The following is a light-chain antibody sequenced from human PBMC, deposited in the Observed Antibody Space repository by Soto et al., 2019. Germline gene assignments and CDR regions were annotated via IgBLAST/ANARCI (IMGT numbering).Light chain of an antibody. V-gene: IGLV2-11*01. CDR2: DVS. J-gene: IGLJ2*01. CDR1: SSDVGGYNY. Sequence: QSALTQPRSVSGSPGQSVTISCTGTSSDVGGYNYVSWYHHYPGKAPKLIIYDVSNRPSGVPDRFSGSKSGNTASLTISGLQAEDEGDYYCCSYAGRSTYVVFGGGTKLTVL. CDR3: CSYAGRSTYVV.